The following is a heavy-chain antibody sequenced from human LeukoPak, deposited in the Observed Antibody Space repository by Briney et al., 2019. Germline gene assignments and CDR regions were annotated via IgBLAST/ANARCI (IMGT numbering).Heavy chain of an antibody. CDR3: ARLSSGYYYWDAFDI. V-gene: IGHV3-20*04. Sequence: GGSLRLSCAASGFTFDDYGMSWVRQAPGKGLEWVSGINWNGGSTGYADSVKGRFTISRDNAKNSLYLQMNSLRAEDTALYYCARLSSGYYYWDAFDIWGQGTMVTVSS. D-gene: IGHD3-22*01. CDR1: GFTFDDYG. J-gene: IGHJ3*02. CDR2: INWNGGST.